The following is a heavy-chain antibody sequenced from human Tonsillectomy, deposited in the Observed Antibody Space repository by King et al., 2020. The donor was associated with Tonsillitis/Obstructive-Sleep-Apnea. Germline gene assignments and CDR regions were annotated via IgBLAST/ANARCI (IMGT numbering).Heavy chain of an antibody. CDR3: AREGEGGLDDFWGVYFDY. D-gene: IGHD3-3*01. J-gene: IGHJ4*02. CDR2: INHSGTT. V-gene: IGHV4-34*01. Sequence: VQLQQWGTGLLKPSETLSLTCAVYGASFSGYYWSWIRQPPGKGLEWIGEINHSGTTNYNPSLKSRLTISIDTSKKQFSLRLGSVTAADTAVYYCAREGEGGLDDFWGVYFDYWGQETLVTVSS. CDR1: GASFSGYY.